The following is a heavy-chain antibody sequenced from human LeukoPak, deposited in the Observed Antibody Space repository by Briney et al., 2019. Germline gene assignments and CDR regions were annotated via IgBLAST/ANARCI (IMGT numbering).Heavy chain of an antibody. V-gene: IGHV3-30*03. Sequence: GGSPRLSCAASGFTFSSYGMSWVRQAPDKGLEWVAVISYDENNKYYADSVKGRFTISRDNSKNTLYLQMNSLRAEDTAVYFCARGGSPSYFDYWGQGTLVTVSS. CDR2: ISYDENNK. J-gene: IGHJ4*02. CDR3: ARGGSPSYFDY. CDR1: GFTFSSYG. D-gene: IGHD6-13*01.